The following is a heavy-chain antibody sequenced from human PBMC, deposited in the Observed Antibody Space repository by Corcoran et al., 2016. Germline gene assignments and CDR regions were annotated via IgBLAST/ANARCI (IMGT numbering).Heavy chain of an antibody. J-gene: IGHJ6*02. CDR1: GYTFSGYA. CDR3: VRDLPYSFYFYGMDV. Sequence: QVQLVQSGAEVKKPGASVKVSCKASGYTFSGYAMHWVRQAPGQRLEWMGWINTGNGNTRYSQRFQGRVTITRDTSASTAYMELSSLRSEDTAVYYCVRDLPYSFYFYGMDVWGQGTTVTVSS. D-gene: IGHD4-4*01. CDR2: INTGNGNT. V-gene: IGHV1-3*04.